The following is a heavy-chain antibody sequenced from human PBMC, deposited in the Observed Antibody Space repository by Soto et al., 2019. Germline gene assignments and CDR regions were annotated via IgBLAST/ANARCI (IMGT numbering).Heavy chain of an antibody. Sequence: PSETLSLTCTVSGGSISSGGYYWSWIRQHPGKGLEWIGYIYYSGSTYYNPSLKSRVTISVDTSKNQFSLKLSSVTAADTAVYYCARFPSGYSYPSGYWGQGTLVTVSS. J-gene: IGHJ4*02. CDR1: GGSISSGGYY. CDR2: IYYSGST. D-gene: IGHD5-18*01. CDR3: ARFPSGYSYPSGY. V-gene: IGHV4-31*03.